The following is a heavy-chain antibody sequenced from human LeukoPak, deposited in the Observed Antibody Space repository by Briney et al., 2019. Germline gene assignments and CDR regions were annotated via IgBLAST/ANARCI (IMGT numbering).Heavy chain of an antibody. CDR1: GGSFSGYY. CDR3: ARGVLVVPASYYMDV. D-gene: IGHD2-2*01. V-gene: IGHV4-34*01. Sequence: SETLSLTCAVYGGSFSGYYWSWIRQPPGKGLEWIGEINQSGSTNYNPSLKSRVTISVDTSKNQFSLKLSSVTAADTAVYYCARGVLVVPASYYMDVWGKGTTVTVSS. CDR2: INQSGST. J-gene: IGHJ6*03.